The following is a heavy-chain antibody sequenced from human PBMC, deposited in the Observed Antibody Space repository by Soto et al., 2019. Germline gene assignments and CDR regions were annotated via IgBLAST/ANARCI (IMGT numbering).Heavy chain of an antibody. J-gene: IGHJ6*02. CDR1: GYSFTSYW. CDR2: IDPSDSYT. D-gene: IGHD3-16*01. Sequence: ESLKISCKGSGYSFTSYWISWVRQMPGKGLEWMGRIDPSDSYTNYSPSFQGHVTISADKSISTAYLQWSSLKASDTAIYYCARHYICRGGDCYYYGMDVWGQGTTVTVSS. CDR3: ARHYICRGGDCYYYGMDV. V-gene: IGHV5-10-1*01.